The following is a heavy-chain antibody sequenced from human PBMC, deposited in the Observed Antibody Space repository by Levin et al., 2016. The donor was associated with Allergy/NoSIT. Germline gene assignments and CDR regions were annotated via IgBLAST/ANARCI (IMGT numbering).Heavy chain of an antibody. CDR2: ISYDGSNK. V-gene: IGHV3-30-3*01. CDR1: GFTFSSYA. J-gene: IGHJ4*02. Sequence: GESLKISCAASGFTFSSYAMHWVRQAPGKGLEWVAVISYDGSNKYYADSVKGRFTISRDNSKNTLYLQMNSLRAEDTAVYYCAKGPLRGVAATPTPLRYWGQGTLVTVSS. CDR3: AKGPLRGVAATPTPLRY. D-gene: IGHD2-15*01.